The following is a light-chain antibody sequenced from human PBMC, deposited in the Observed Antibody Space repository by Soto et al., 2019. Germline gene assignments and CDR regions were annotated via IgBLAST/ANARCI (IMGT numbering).Light chain of an antibody. CDR3: MKALQTPYT. V-gene: IGKV2-28*01. CDR1: QSLLHSNGYND. J-gene: IGKJ2*01. Sequence: DIVMTQSPLSLPVTPGEPASISCRSSQSLLHSNGYNDLDWYLQKPGQSPQFLIYLGSNRASGVHDRFSGSGSGTDFTMKISRVDAEDVGVYYCMKALQTPYTFGQGTKLEIK. CDR2: LGS.